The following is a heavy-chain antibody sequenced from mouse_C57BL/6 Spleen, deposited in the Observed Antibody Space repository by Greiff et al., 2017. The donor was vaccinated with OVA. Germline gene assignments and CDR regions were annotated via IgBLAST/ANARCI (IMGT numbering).Heavy chain of an antibody. CDR2: IRNKANGYTT. Sequence: VQLKESGGGLVQPGGSLSLSCAASGFTFTDYYMSWVRQPPGKALEWLGFIRNKANGYTTEYSASVKGRFTISRDNSQSILYRQMNALRAEDSATYYCARHYEMDYWGQGTSVTVSS. J-gene: IGHJ4*01. CDR1: GFTFTDYY. V-gene: IGHV7-3*01. CDR3: ARHYEMDY.